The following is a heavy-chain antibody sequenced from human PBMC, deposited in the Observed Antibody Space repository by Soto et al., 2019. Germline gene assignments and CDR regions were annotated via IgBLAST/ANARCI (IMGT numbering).Heavy chain of an antibody. D-gene: IGHD6-13*01. Sequence: QVQLQESGPGLVKPSETLSLTCIVSGGSMSSYYWSWIRQPAGKGLEWIGRIYTSGSTNYNPSLQSRLTMSLDTSKNQFSLKLTSVTAADTAVYYCARDRVRSSSQSGFDYWGQGTLVTVSS. V-gene: IGHV4-4*07. CDR2: IYTSGST. CDR3: ARDRVRSSSQSGFDY. J-gene: IGHJ4*02. CDR1: GGSMSSYY.